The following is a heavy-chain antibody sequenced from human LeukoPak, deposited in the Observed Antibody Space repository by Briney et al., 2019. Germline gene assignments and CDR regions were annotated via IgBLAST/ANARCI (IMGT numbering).Heavy chain of an antibody. CDR2: IYPGDSET. D-gene: IGHD3-10*01. Sequence: GESLKISCKGSRYIFTSHWIGWVRQMPGKGLEWMGIIYPGDSETRYSPSFEGQVTISADRSISTAYLQWSSLKASDTAMYYCARRLVRGGGADYWGQGTLVSVSS. CDR1: RYIFTSHW. CDR3: ARRLVRGGGADY. J-gene: IGHJ4*02. V-gene: IGHV5-51*01.